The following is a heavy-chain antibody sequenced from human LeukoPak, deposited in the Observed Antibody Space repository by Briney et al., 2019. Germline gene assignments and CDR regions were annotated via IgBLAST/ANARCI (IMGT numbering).Heavy chain of an antibody. J-gene: IGHJ6*03. CDR3: AKDVTNAGYYMDV. D-gene: IGHD4-17*01. CDR1: GFTFDDYA. CDR2: ISWNSGSI. Sequence: GGYLRLSCAASGFTFDDYAMHWVRQAPGKGLECVLGISWNSGSIGYADSVKGRFTISRDNAKNSLYLPKNSLRAEDMAYYHCAKDVTNAGYYMDVWGKGTTVTVSS. V-gene: IGHV3-9*03.